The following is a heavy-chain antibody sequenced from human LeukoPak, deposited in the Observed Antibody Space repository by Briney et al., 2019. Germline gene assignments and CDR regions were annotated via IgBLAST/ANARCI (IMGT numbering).Heavy chain of an antibody. J-gene: IGHJ4*02. CDR1: GYTLTELS. D-gene: IGHD6-13*01. CDR3: ATDSGTAAAGTSFDY. V-gene: IGHV1-24*01. CDR2: FDLEDGET. Sequence: ASVKVSCKVSGYTLTELSMHWVRQAPGKGLEWMGGFDLEDGETIYAQKFQGRVTMTEDTSTDTAYMGLSSLRSEDTAVYYCATDSGTAAAGTSFDYWGQGTLVTVSS.